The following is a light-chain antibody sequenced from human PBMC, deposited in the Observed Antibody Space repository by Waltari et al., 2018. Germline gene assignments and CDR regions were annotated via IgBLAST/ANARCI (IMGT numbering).Light chain of an antibody. V-gene: IGLV1-44*01. CDR1: NSNIGGDI. CDR3: ATWDASLDTWV. CDR2: ANN. J-gene: IGLJ3*02. Sequence: QSVVTQPPSASGTPGHRVTLSCSGSNSNIGGDIVTWYQQFPGTAPKLLIYANNQRPSGVPGLFSASRSGTSASLVISGLQSEDEADYYCATWDASLDTWVFGGGTKVTVL.